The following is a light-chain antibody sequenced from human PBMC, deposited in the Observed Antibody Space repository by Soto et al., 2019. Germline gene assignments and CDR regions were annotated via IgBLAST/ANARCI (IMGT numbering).Light chain of an antibody. CDR3: QQYNIWPLWT. V-gene: IGKV3-15*01. CDR2: GAS. J-gene: IGKJ1*01. Sequence: EIVMTQSPSTLSVSPGERATLSCRASQSVSSNLAWYQQKPGQAPSLLIYGASTRATGTPARFSGSGSGTEFTLTISSLEPEDFAVYFCQQYNIWPLWTFGQGTKVDIK. CDR1: QSVSSN.